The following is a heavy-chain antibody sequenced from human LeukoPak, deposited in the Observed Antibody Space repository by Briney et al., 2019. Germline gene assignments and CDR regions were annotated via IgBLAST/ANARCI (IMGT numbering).Heavy chain of an antibody. V-gene: IGHV5-51*01. D-gene: IGHD3-10*01. CDR1: GYTFTNYW. CDR2: IYPGDSDT. Sequence: GESLKISCKGSGYTFTNYWIGWVRQMPGKGLEWMGIIYPGDSDTRYSPSFQGQVTISADKSISTAYLQWSSLKASDTAMYYCARLNKPYGSGSYPDYWGQGTLVTVSS. CDR3: ARLNKPYGSGSYPDY. J-gene: IGHJ4*02.